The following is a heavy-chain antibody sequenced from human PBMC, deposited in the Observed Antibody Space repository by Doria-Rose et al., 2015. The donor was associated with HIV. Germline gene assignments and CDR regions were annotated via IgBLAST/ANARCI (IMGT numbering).Heavy chain of an antibody. D-gene: IGHD6-13*01. V-gene: IGHV2-26*01. CDR2: IFSDGER. CDR3: ARIKSSRWYHKYYFDF. Sequence: QVTLKESGPVPVKPTETLTLTCTVSGVSLSSPGMGVSWIRQPPGKALEWLANIFSDGERSYRPSLKSRLTISRGTSKSQAVLTMTDMDPVDTATYYCARIKSSRWYHKYYFDFWGQGTLVIVSA. CDR1: GVSLSSPGMG. J-gene: IGHJ4*02.